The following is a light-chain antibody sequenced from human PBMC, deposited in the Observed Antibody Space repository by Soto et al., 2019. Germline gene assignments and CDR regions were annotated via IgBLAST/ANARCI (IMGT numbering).Light chain of an antibody. CDR1: QNITNF. V-gene: IGKV1-39*01. J-gene: IGKJ3*01. CDR3: QQSYRSPLN. Sequence: DIQMTQSPLSLSASVGESVTITCRASQNITNFLNWYQQKPGKPPRLLILGTSSLQSGVPSRFRGSRSETEFSLTSTGLQREDFATYICQQSYRSPLNFGPGTRVA. CDR2: GTS.